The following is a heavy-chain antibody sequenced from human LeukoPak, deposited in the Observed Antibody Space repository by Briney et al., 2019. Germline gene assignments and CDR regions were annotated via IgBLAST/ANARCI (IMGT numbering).Heavy chain of an antibody. V-gene: IGHV4-39*01. CDR2: VCFSRTT. D-gene: IGHD3-10*01. J-gene: IGHJ4*02. CDR1: GGSISSSDSY. CDR3: GRHFPETGRDEQPLEY. Sequence: PSETLSLTCTVSGGSISSSDSYWAWVRQPPGKGLEWIGSVCFSRTTYYNPSLKSRVTMSIDTSKNHSSLKVASVTAADTAVYYCGRHFPETGRDEQPLEYWGQGSLFTVSS.